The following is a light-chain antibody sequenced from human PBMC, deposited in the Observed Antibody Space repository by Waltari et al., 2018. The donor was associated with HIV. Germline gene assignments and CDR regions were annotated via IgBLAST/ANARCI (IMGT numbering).Light chain of an antibody. Sequence: QSALTQPASVSGSPGQSITIPCTGTSSDVGGHNFVSWYQQHPGKAPKLMIYEVSNRPSGVSNRFSGSKSGNTASLTISGLQAEDEADYYCSSYTSSSTLVFGGGTKLTVL. CDR2: EVS. CDR1: SSDVGGHNF. V-gene: IGLV2-14*01. J-gene: IGLJ3*02. CDR3: SSYTSSSTLV.